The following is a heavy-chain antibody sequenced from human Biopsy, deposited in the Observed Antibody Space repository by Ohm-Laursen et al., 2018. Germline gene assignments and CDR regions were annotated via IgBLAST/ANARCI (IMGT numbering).Heavy chain of an antibody. D-gene: IGHD4-23*01. J-gene: IGHJ2*01. CDR3: ARRPYGGTRYWYFDL. CDR2: IYYSETT. Sequence: SQTLSFTGTVSGVSVSCVGFYWSCIRQHPGKGLELIGYIYYSETTYYNPSLKSLVTISVDTSKNQFSLKLNSVTAADTAVYYFARRPYGGTRYWYFDLWGRGTLVTVSS. V-gene: IGHV4-31*01. CDR1: GVSVSCVGFY.